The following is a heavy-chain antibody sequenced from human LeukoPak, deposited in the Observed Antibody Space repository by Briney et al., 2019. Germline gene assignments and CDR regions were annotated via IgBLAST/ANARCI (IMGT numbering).Heavy chain of an antibody. J-gene: IGHJ4*02. D-gene: IGHD3-22*01. V-gene: IGHV4-59*01. CDR2: IYYSGDT. CDR3: ARAGSSAYVLDY. Sequence: SETLSLTCTVSGGSISSYYWSWIRQPPGKGLEWIGYIYYSGDTNYNPSLKSRVTISVDTSKSQFSLKLSSVTAADTAVYYCARAGSSAYVLDYWGQGTLVTVSS. CDR1: GGSISSYY.